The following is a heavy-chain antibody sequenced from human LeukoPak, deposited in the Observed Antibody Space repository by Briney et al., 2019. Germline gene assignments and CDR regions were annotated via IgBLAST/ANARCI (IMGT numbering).Heavy chain of an antibody. V-gene: IGHV3-23*01. D-gene: IGHD3-10*01. J-gene: IGHJ4*02. CDR2: ISGSGGST. Sequence: SGGSLRLSCAASGFTFSNYAMNWVRQAPGKGLEWVAAISGSGGSTYYADSVKGRFTISRDNSKNTLYLQMNSLRAEDTAVYYCAKGIGYYGSGSYFDYWGQGTLVTASS. CDR3: AKGIGYYGSGSYFDY. CDR1: GFTFSNYA.